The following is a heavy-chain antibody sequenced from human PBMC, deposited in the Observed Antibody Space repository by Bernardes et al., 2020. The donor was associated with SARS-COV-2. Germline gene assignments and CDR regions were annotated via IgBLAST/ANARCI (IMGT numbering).Heavy chain of an antibody. D-gene: IGHD2-15*01. Sequence: SETLSLTCSVSGGSISNYFWSWIRQPPGKGLEWIGYVYYNGATNYNPSLKSRVTISVDTSKNQFSLHLSSVTAADTALYYCARYCPGVNCFSFDYWGQGMLVTVSS. CDR1: GGSISNYF. V-gene: IGHV4-59*01. J-gene: IGHJ4*02. CDR2: VYYNGAT. CDR3: ARYCPGVNCFSFDY.